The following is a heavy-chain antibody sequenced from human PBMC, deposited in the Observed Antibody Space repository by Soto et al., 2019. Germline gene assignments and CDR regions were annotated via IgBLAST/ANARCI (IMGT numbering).Heavy chain of an antibody. CDR3: ARYCSGGSCYYSYYYGMDG. V-gene: IGHV3-48*03. D-gene: IGHD2-15*01. J-gene: IGHJ6*02. CDR1: GFTFSSYE. CDR2: ISSSGSNK. Sequence: EVQLVESGGGLVQPGGSLRLSCAASGFTFSSYEMNWVRQAPGKGLEWVSYISSSGSNKNYADSVKGRFTISRDNAKNSLYLQMNSLRAEDTAVYHCARYCSGGSCYYSYYYGMDGWGQGTTVTVSS.